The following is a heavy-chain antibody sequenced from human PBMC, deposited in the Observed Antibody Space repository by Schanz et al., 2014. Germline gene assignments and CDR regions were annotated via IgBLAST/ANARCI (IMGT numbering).Heavy chain of an antibody. J-gene: IGHJ4*01. V-gene: IGHV3-33*01. D-gene: IGHD6-13*01. CDR2: IWSDGSTK. CDR3: AREQIMAAAGLVDY. CDR1: GFAFSVYG. Sequence: QVQLVESGGGVVQPGRSLRLSCAASGFAFSVYGMHWVRQAPGKGPEWVAVIWSDGSTKYYADSVKGRFTISRDNSKNTLYLQMNSLRAEDTAVYYCAREQIMAAAGLVDYWGHGTLVTVSS.